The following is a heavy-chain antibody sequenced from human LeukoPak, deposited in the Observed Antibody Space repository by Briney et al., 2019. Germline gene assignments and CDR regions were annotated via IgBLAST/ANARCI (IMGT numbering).Heavy chain of an antibody. D-gene: IGHD1-26*01. Sequence: GGSLRLSCAASGFTVSNNYMTWVRQAPGKGLEGVSVIYKIGNTFYADFVKGRFTISRDNFRNTLYLQMNSLRAEDTALYYCARGLVVGGSGVWAFDIWGQGTMVTVSS. CDR2: IYKIGNT. V-gene: IGHV3-66*01. CDR3: ARGLVVGGSGVWAFDI. J-gene: IGHJ3*02. CDR1: GFTVSNNY.